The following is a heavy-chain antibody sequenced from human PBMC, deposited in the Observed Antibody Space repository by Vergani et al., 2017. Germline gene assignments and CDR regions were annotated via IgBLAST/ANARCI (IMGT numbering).Heavy chain of an antibody. J-gene: IGHJ6*02. V-gene: IGHV4-39*01. CDR3: ARNRAIELAGRMHYYYAIDV. CDR1: GVSIKSRGYY. D-gene: IGHD5-24*01. CDR2: IYDNGNT. Sequence: QLQLQESGPGLVKPSETLSLTCAVSGVSIKSRGYYWGWIRQSPGKGLEWIGSIYDNGNTYYNPSLKSRVAISVDTSKNQVSLNLGSVTAADTAVYYCARNRAIELAGRMHYYYAIDVWGQGTTVTVSS.